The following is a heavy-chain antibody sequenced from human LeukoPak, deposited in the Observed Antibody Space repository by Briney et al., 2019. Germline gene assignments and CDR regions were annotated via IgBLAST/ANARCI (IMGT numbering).Heavy chain of an antibody. J-gene: IGHJ4*02. Sequence: GGSLRHSCAASGFTFGSYNMNWVRQAPGKGLEWVASISSSSNYIYYVDSVKGRFTISRDNAKNSLYLQMNSLRAEDTAVYYCARGGSYFDYWGQGTLVTVSS. CDR2: ISSSSNYI. V-gene: IGHV3-21*01. CDR1: GFTFGSYN. CDR3: ARGGSYFDY. D-gene: IGHD1-26*01.